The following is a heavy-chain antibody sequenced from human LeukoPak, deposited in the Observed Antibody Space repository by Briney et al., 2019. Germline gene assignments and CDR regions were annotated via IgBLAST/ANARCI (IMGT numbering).Heavy chain of an antibody. Sequence: SVKVSCKASGGTFSSYAISWVRQAPGQGLEWMRGIIPIFGTANYAQKFQGRVAITTDESTSTAYMELSSLRSEDTAVYYCARASEYSSSWTDAFDIWGQGTMVTVSS. CDR3: ARASEYSSSWTDAFDI. D-gene: IGHD6-6*01. J-gene: IGHJ3*02. CDR2: IIPIFGTA. V-gene: IGHV1-69*05. CDR1: GGTFSSYA.